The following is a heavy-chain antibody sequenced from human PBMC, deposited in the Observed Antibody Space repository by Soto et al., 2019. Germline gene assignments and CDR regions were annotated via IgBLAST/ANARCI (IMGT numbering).Heavy chain of an antibody. D-gene: IGHD3-22*01. CDR1: GVSISSGNW. V-gene: IGHV4-4*02. CDR3: ARLVYDSRLNYLYFDH. Sequence: LSLTCDVSGVSISSGNWWSWVRQPPGKGLEWIAEVYNDGSANYHPSLESRATISVDRSKNQFSLRLSSVTAADTGKYYCARLVYDSRLNYLYFDHWGQGTLVTVSS. CDR2: VYNDGSA. J-gene: IGHJ4*02.